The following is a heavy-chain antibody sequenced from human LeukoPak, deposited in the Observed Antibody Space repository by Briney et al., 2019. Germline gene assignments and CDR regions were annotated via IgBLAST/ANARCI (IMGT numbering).Heavy chain of an antibody. CDR3: AKTSQGHPPYYCTMDV. V-gene: IGHV3-23*01. J-gene: IGHJ6*02. CDR2: IGGSGTST. Sequence: GGSLRLSCAASGFTFSSYAMIWVRQAPGKGLEWVSAIGGSGTSTFYADSVKGRFTISRDNSKNTLYLQMNSLRAEDTAVYYCAKTSQGHPPYYCTMDVWGQGTTVTVSS. CDR1: GFTFSSYA.